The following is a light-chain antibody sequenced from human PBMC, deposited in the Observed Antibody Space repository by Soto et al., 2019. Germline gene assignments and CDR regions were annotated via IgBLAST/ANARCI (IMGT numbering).Light chain of an antibody. V-gene: IGKV3-15*01. Sequence: EIVMTQSPATLSVSPGERATLSCRASQSVSSKLAWYQHKPGQAPRLLFYGASTRATGIPARFSGSGSGTEFPLTINSLQSEDFGVYYCQQYNNWPQTFGQGTKVEIK. J-gene: IGKJ1*01. CDR1: QSVSSK. CDR3: QQYNNWPQT. CDR2: GAS.